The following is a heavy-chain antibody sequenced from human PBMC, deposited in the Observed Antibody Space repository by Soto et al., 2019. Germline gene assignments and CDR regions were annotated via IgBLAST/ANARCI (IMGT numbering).Heavy chain of an antibody. CDR2: IYYSGST. CDR3: ARVRSYGAYYFDY. CDR1: GGSISSGGYY. V-gene: IGHV4-31*03. D-gene: IGHD5-18*01. Sequence: SETLSLTCTVSGGSISSGGYYWSRIRQHPGKGLEWIGYIYYSGSTYYNPSLKSRVTISVDTSKNQFSLKLSSVTAADTAVYYCARVRSYGAYYFDYWGQGTLVTVSS. J-gene: IGHJ4*02.